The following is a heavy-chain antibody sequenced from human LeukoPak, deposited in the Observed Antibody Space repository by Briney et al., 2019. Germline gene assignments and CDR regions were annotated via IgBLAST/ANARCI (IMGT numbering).Heavy chain of an antibody. V-gene: IGHV1-46*01. Sequence: ASVKVSCKASGYTFTSYYMHWLRQAPGQGLEWMGIINPSGGSTSYAQKFQGRVTMTRDTSTSTVYMELSSLRSEDTAVYYCARDVENYDFWSGIDYWGQGTLVTVSS. D-gene: IGHD3-3*01. CDR3: ARDVENYDFWSGIDY. J-gene: IGHJ4*02. CDR1: GYTFTSYY. CDR2: INPSGGST.